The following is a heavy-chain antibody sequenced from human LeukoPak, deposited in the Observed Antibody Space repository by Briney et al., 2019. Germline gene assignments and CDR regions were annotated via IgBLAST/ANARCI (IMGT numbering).Heavy chain of an antibody. CDR1: GFTVSSNY. V-gene: IGHV3-53*05. J-gene: IGHJ4*02. D-gene: IGHD7-27*01. Sequence: PGGSLRLSCAASGFTVSSNYMSWVRQAPGKGLEWVSVIYSGGSTYYADSVKGRFTISRDNSKNTLYLQMNSLRAEDTAVYYCARDWGNWGYGWYFDHWGQGTPVTVSS. CDR3: ARDWGNWGYGWYFDH. CDR2: IYSGGST.